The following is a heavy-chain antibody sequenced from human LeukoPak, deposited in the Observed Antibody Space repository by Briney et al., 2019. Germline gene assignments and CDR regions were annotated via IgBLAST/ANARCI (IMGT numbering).Heavy chain of an antibody. CDR1: GYAFTGFY. Sequence: ASVKVSCKTSGYAFTGFYIHWVRQAPGQGLEWMGRMKPKNGGANYSQRFQGRVTMTRDTSMNTAFMELSGLESDDTAIYYCARGGRDTSPYNWFDPWGQGTLVTVSS. CDR2: MKPKNGGA. CDR3: ARGGRDTSPYNWFDP. V-gene: IGHV1-2*06. D-gene: IGHD2-2*01. J-gene: IGHJ5*02.